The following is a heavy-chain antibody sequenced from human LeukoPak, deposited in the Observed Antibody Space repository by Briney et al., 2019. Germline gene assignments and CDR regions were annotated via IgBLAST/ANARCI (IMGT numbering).Heavy chain of an antibody. CDR1: EFTFSYYA. J-gene: IGHJ4*02. CDR3: ARAYCSSTSCPPDY. Sequence: PGGSLRLSCAASEFTFSYYAMHWVRQAPGKGLEYASAISPNGGTTYYANSVKGRFTISRDNSKNTLWLQMGSLRAEDMAVYYCARAYCSSTSCPPDYWGQGTLVTVSS. D-gene: IGHD2-2*01. V-gene: IGHV3-64*01. CDR2: ISPNGGTT.